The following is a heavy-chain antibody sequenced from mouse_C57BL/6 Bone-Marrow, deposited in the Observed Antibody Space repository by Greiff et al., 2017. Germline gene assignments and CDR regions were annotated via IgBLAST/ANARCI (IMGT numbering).Heavy chain of an antibody. V-gene: IGHV1-85*01. Sequence: VQLQQSGPELVKPGASVKLSCKASGYTFTSYDINWVKQRPGQGLEWIGWIYPRDGSTKYNEKFKGKATLTVDTSFSTAYMELHSLTSEDSAVYFGARRRVYYYGSPWFAYWGQGTLVTVSA. CDR1: GYTFTSYD. CDR3: ARRRVYYYGSPWFAY. D-gene: IGHD1-1*01. J-gene: IGHJ3*01. CDR2: IYPRDGST.